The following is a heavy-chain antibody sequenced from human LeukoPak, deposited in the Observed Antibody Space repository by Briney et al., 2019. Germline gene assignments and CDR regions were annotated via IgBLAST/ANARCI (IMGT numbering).Heavy chain of an antibody. CDR2: IYTSGST. J-gene: IGHJ6*03. CDR1: GGSISSGSCY. D-gene: IGHD1-26*01. CDR3: ATHGGGSYSQGYYYYYYYMDV. V-gene: IGHV4-61*02. Sequence: PSQTLSLTCTVSGGSISSGSCYWSWIRQPAGKGLEWIGRIYTSGSTNYNPSLKSRVTISVDTSKNQFSLKLSSVTAADTAVYYCATHGGGSYSQGYYYYYYYMDVWGKGTTVTVSS.